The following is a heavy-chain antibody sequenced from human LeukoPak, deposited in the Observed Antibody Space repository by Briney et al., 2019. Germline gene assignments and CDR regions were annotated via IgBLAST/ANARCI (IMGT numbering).Heavy chain of an antibody. CDR3: ARLIRTSQSFDY. J-gene: IGHJ4*02. V-gene: IGHV4-39*01. CDR2: IYYSGST. D-gene: IGHD2-21*01. Sequence: PSETLSLTCTVSGGSISSSSYYWGWIRQPPGEGLEWIGSIYYSGSTNYNPSLKSRVTISVDTSKNQFSLKLSSVTAADTAVYYCARLIRTSQSFDYWGQGTLVTVSS. CDR1: GGSISSSSYY.